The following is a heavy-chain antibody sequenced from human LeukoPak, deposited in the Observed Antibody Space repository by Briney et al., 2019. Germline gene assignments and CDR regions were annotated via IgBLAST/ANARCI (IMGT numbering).Heavy chain of an antibody. CDR3: ARVADPPPTGWLVRASGYCYGMDV. D-gene: IGHD6-19*01. J-gene: IGHJ6*02. CDR1: GGSISSYY. Sequence: TLSLTCTVSGGSISSYYWSWIRQPAGKGLEWIGRIYTSGSTNYNPSLKSRVTMSVDTSKNQFSLKLSSVTAAGTAVYYCARVADPPPTGWLVRASGYCYGMDVWGQGTTVTVSS. CDR2: IYTSGST. V-gene: IGHV4-4*07.